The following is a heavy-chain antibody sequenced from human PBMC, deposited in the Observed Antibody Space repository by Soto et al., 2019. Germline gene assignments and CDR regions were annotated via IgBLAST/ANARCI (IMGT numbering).Heavy chain of an antibody. Sequence: KPSETLSLTCTVSGGSISSSSYYWGWIRQPPGKGLEWIGSMYFSGRTYYNPSLKSRVTISVDTSKNQFSLQLSSVTAADTAVYYCARDGYNPRGFDYWGQGTLVTVSS. V-gene: IGHV4-39*02. J-gene: IGHJ4*02. CDR2: MYFSGRT. CDR1: GGSISSSSYY. CDR3: ARDGYNPRGFDY. D-gene: IGHD5-12*01.